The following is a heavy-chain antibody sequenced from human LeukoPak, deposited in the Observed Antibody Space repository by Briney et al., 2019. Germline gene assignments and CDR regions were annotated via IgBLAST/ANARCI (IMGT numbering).Heavy chain of an antibody. CDR2: IYYSGST. V-gene: IGHV4-59*06. Sequence: PSETLSLTCTVSGGSISSYYWSWIRQHPGKGLEWIGYIYYSGSTYYNPSLKSRVTISVDTSKNQFSLKLSSVTAADTAVYYCASLVLGDSRGDWFDPWGQGTLVTVSS. CDR3: ASLVLGDSRGDWFDP. D-gene: IGHD2-21*02. CDR1: GGSISSYY. J-gene: IGHJ5*02.